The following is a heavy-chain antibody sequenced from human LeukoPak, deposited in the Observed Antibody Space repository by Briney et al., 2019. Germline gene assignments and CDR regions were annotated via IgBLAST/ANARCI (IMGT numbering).Heavy chain of an antibody. D-gene: IGHD6-6*01. Sequence: SGTLSLTCAVSGGSISSSNWWSWVRQPPGKGLEWIGEIYHSGSTNYNPSLKSRVTMSVDTSKNQFSLKLSSVTAADTAVYYCARDLGSSSPYYFDYWGQGTLVTVSS. CDR3: ARDLGSSSPYYFDY. CDR2: IYHSGST. V-gene: IGHV4-4*02. J-gene: IGHJ4*02. CDR1: GGSISSSNW.